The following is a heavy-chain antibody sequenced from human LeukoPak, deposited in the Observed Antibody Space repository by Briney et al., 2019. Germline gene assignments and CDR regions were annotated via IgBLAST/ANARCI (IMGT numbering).Heavy chain of an antibody. CDR1: GGTFSSYA. Sequence: SVKVSCKASGGTFSSYAISWVRQAPGQGLEWMGGIIPIFGTANYAQKFQGRVTITADESTSTAYMELSSLRSEDTAVYYCARVRGNGGYSGSLFDYWGQGTLVTVSS. CDR2: IIPIFGTA. V-gene: IGHV1-69*13. CDR3: ARVRGNGGYSGSLFDY. J-gene: IGHJ4*02. D-gene: IGHD1-26*01.